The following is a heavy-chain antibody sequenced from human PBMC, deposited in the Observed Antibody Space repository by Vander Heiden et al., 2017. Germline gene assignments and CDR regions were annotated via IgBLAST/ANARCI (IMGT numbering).Heavy chain of an antibody. CDR1: GFTFSSYD. J-gene: IGHJ4*02. V-gene: IGHV3-48*02. CDR2: ISSSGSTI. Sequence: EVQLVEYGGGLVQPGGSLRLYGAASGFTFSSYDMNWVRQAPGKGLGWVSYISSSGSTIYYADSVKGRFAISRDNAKNSLYLQMNSLRDEDTALYYCTRPLRGYSGYDPDYWGQGTLVTVSS. D-gene: IGHD5-12*01. CDR3: TRPLRGYSGYDPDY.